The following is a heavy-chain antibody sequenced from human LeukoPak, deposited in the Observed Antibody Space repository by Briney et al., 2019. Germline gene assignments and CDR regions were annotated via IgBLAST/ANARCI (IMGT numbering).Heavy chain of an antibody. J-gene: IGHJ4*02. Sequence: SETLSLTCTVSGGSISSYYWSWIRQPPGKGLEWIGYIYYRGSTNYNPSLKSRVTISVDTSKNQFSLKLSSVTAADTAVYYCARGEWLQFSYWGQGTLVTVSS. CDR2: IYYRGST. CDR3: ARGEWLQFSY. D-gene: IGHD5-24*01. CDR1: GGSISSYY. V-gene: IGHV4-59*01.